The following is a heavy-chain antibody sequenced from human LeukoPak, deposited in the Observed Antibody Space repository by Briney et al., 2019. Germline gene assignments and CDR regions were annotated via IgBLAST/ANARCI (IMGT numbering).Heavy chain of an antibody. CDR3: ARDYWWNYDY. Sequence: GGSLRLSCAASGFTFSSYAMHWVRQAPGKGLEWVAVISKDGSDKYYPGSVRGRFTISRDNSKNTIYLQMDSLRAKDTAIYYCARDYWWNYDYWGQGTLVTVSS. CDR1: GFTFSSYA. J-gene: IGHJ4*02. D-gene: IGHD1-7*01. CDR2: ISKDGSDK. V-gene: IGHV3-30-3*01.